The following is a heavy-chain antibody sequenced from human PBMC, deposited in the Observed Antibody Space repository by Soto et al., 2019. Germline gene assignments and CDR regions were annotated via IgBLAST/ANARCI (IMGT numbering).Heavy chain of an antibody. J-gene: IGHJ4*02. D-gene: IGHD2-2*01. CDR3: ASGRVPAAMLDY. Sequence: SETLSLTCTVSGGSIGSGPYYWGWIRQPPGKGLEWIGYISYSGSTNYNPSLQSRVTISVDTSKNQFSLKLSSVTAADTAVYYCASGRVPAAMLDYWGQGTLVTVSS. V-gene: IGHV4-61*01. CDR2: ISYSGST. CDR1: GGSIGSGPYY.